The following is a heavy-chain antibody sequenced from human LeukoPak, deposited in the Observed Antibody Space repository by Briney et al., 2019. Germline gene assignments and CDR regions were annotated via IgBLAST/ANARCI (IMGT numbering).Heavy chain of an antibody. D-gene: IGHD4-17*01. J-gene: IGHJ2*01. CDR1: GFTFSDYY. CDR2: ISSSASTI. V-gene: IGHV3-11*04. CDR3: ARASTTGWFFDL. Sequence: PGGSLRLSCAASGFTFSDYYMSWIRQAPGKGLEWVSYISSSASTIYYADSVKGRFTISRDNAKNSLYLQMNSLTAEDTAVYYCARASTTGWFFDLWGRGTLVTVSP.